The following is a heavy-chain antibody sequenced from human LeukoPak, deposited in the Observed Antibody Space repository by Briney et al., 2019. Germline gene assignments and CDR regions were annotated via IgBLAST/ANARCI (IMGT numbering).Heavy chain of an antibody. CDR2: IIPIFGTA. V-gene: IGHV1-69*13. CDR3: ARDTEWFGESSYYGMDV. D-gene: IGHD3-10*01. Sequence: GASVKDSWKASGGTFSSYAISWVRQAPGQGLEWMGGIIPIFGTANYAQKFQGRVTITADESTSTAYMELSSLRSEDTAVYYCARDTEWFGESSYYGMDVWGQGTTVTVSS. J-gene: IGHJ6*02. CDR1: GGTFSSYA.